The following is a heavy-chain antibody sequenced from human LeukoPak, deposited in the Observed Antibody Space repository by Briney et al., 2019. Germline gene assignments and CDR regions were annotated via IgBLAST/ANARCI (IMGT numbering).Heavy chain of an antibody. V-gene: IGHV4-34*01. J-gene: IGHJ4*02. D-gene: IGHD3-10*01. CDR2: INHSGST. CDR3: ARGRYGSGSYSQFDY. Sequence: SETLSLTCAVYGGSFSGYYWSWIRQPPGKGLEWTGEINHSGSTNYNPSLKSRVTISVDTSKNQFSLKLSSVTAADTAVYYCARGRYGSGSYSQFDYWGQGTLVTVSS. CDR1: GGSFSGYY.